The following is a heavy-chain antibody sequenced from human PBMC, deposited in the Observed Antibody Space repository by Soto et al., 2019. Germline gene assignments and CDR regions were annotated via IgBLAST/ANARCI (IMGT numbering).Heavy chain of an antibody. V-gene: IGHV3-23*01. J-gene: IGHJ4*02. D-gene: IGHD3-16*01. CDR3: ARDQTWALDY. CDR2: ISGSGGST. Sequence: HPGGSLRLSCAASGFTVSSNYMSWVRQAPGKGLEWVSTISGSGGSTYYADSVKGRFTISRDNAKNSLYLQMNSLRVDDTAVYYCARDQTWALDYWGQGVTVSS. CDR1: GFTVSSNY.